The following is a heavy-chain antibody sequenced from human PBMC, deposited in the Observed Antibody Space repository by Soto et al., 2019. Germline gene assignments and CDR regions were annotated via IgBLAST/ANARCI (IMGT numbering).Heavy chain of an antibody. CDR1: GFTFDDYA. CDR2: ISWNTGSI. J-gene: IGHJ4*02. CDR3: AKDRPFAWLSQGPHFDY. Sequence: EVQLVESGGGLVQPGRSLRLSCAASGFTFDDYAMHWVRQAPGKGLEWVSGISWNTGSIGYADSVKGRFTISRDNAKNSLYLHMSSLRAEDTALSYCAKDRPFAWLSQGPHFDYWGQGTLVAVSS. D-gene: IGHD3-9*01. V-gene: IGHV3-9*01.